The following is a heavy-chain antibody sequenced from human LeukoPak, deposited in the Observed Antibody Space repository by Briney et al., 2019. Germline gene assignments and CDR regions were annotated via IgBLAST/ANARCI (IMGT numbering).Heavy chain of an antibody. J-gene: IGHJ4*02. V-gene: IGHV1-46*01. CDR1: GYTFTSYY. CDR2: INPSGGST. CDR3: ARVDTAMVLDY. D-gene: IGHD5-18*01. Sequence: ASVKVSCKASGYTFTSYYMHWVRQAPGQGLEWMGIINPSGGSTSYAQKFQGRVTMTRDMSTSTVYMELSSLRSEDTAVYYYARVDTAMVLDYWGQGTLVTVSS.